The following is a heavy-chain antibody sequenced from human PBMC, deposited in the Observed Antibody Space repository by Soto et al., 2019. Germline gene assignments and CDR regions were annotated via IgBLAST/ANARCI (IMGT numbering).Heavy chain of an antibody. V-gene: IGHV3-7*01. J-gene: IGHJ6*02. D-gene: IGHD3-10*01. CDR1: AFTFSTYW. CDR3: ARDRGPPRYLYYGMDV. Sequence: GGSLRLSCAASAFTFSTYWMSWVRQAPGKGLEGVGNIKQDGSGENYVDSVKGRFTISRDNANHSLYLQMNSLRAEDTAVYYCARDRGPPRYLYYGMDVWGQGTTVTVSS. CDR2: IKQDGSGE.